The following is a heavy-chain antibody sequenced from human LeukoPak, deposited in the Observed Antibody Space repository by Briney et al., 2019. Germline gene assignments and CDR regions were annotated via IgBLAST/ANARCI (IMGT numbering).Heavy chain of an antibody. J-gene: IGHJ6*03. CDR1: GFTFSSYG. Sequence: GGSLRLSCAASGFTFSSYGMHWVRQAPGKGLEWVAFIRYDGSNKYYADSVKGRFTISRDNSKHTLYLQMNSLRAEDTAVYYCAKDSQLELRNYYYYYYMDVWGKGTTVTVSS. D-gene: IGHD1-1*01. V-gene: IGHV3-30*02. CDR3: AKDSQLELRNYYYYYYMDV. CDR2: IRYDGSNK.